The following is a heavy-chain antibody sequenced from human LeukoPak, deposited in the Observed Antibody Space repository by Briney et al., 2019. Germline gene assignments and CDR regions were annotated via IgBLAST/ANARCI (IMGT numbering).Heavy chain of an antibody. J-gene: IGHJ4*02. CDR2: IQNDGKNK. V-gene: IGHV3-30*02. D-gene: IGHD6-6*01. Sequence: TGGSLRLSCAASGFTFSSHGMHRVRQAPGKGLEWVAFIQNDGKNKKYADSVKGRLTISRDNSKNTLYLQMNSLTVEDTAVYYCARDWGTSSLYLVNWGQGTLVTVSS. CDR1: GFTFSSHG. CDR3: ARDWGTSSLYLVN.